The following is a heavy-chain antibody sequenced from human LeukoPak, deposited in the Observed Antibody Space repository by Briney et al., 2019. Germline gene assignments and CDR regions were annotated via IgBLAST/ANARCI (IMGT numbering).Heavy chain of an antibody. J-gene: IGHJ4*02. CDR3: ARGLGDSSGYYYSDN. Sequence: SVKVSCKTSGGTFSTYAISWVRQAPGQGLEWMGGIIPIFGTGNYAQKFQGRVTITADESTSTAYVELSSLRSEDTAVYYCARGLGDSSGYYYSDNWGQGTLVTVSS. V-gene: IGHV1-69*13. CDR2: IIPIFGTG. CDR1: GGTFSTYA. D-gene: IGHD3-22*01.